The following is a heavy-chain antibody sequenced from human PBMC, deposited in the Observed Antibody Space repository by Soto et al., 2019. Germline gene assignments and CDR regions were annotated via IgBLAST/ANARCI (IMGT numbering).Heavy chain of an antibody. CDR3: AKEKSITNSGYDAFDT. D-gene: IGHD5-18*01. CDR1: GFTFDTYW. Sequence: GGSLRLSCAASGFTFDTYWMNWVRQAPGKGLVWLSGIKSDGTIRSYADSVKGRFTISRDNARNTLSLQMNGLRAEDTAVYYCAKEKSITNSGYDAFDTWGQGTMVTVSS. V-gene: IGHV3-74*01. CDR2: IKSDGTIR. J-gene: IGHJ3*02.